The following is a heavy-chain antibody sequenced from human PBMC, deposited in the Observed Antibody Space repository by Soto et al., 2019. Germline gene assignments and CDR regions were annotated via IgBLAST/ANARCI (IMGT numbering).Heavy chain of an antibody. J-gene: IGHJ4*02. D-gene: IGHD2-8*01. V-gene: IGHV3-9*01. CDR1: GFTFDDYA. CDR2: ISWNSGSI. Sequence: EVQLVESGGGLVQPGRSLRLSCAASGFTFDDYAMHWVRQAPGTGLEWVSGISWNSGSIGYADSVKGRFTISSDNAKNSLELQMNRLRAEDTALYYCAKDRMTHTAGLDYWGQGTLVTVAS. CDR3: AKDRMTHTAGLDY.